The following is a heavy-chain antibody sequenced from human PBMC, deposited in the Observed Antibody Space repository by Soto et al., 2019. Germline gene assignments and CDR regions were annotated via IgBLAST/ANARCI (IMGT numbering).Heavy chain of an antibody. CDR1: GFSLTTTGVG. CDR2: IYWHDDK. J-gene: IGHJ4*02. CDR3: AHRGGAAVGLYYFDY. Sequence: SGPTLVNPTQTLTLTCTFSGFSLTTTGVGVSWIRQPPGKAQEWLALIYWHDDKRYSPSLKSRLTVTKHTSKYQVVLTMTNMDPVDTATYYCAHRGGAAVGLYYFDYWGQGALVTVSS. D-gene: IGHD6-13*01. V-gene: IGHV2-5*01.